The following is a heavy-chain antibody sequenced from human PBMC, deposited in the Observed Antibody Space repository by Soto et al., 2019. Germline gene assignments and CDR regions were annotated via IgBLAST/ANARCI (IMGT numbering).Heavy chain of an antibody. CDR3: ARRYGYSFDY. Sequence: PSETLSLTCTFSGGSISSYYLSWIRQPPGKGLEWIGYIYYSGSTNYNPSLKSRVTISVDTSKNQFSLKLSSVTAADTAVYYCARRYGYSFDYWGQGTLVTVSS. J-gene: IGHJ4*02. D-gene: IGHD1-1*01. CDR1: GGSISSYY. V-gene: IGHV4-59*08. CDR2: IYYSGST.